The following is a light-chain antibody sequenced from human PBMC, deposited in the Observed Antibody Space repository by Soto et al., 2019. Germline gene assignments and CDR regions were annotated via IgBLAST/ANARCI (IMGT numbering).Light chain of an antibody. V-gene: IGLV2-8*01. Sequence: QSALTQPPSASGSPGQSVTISCTGTSSDVGGFNYVSWYQQHPGKAPKVTIYEVSKRPSGVPDRFSGSKSGNTASLTVSGLQAEDAADYYCSSYAGNNHVIFGGGTKLTVL. J-gene: IGLJ2*01. CDR1: SSDVGGFNY. CDR2: EVS. CDR3: SSYAGNNHVI.